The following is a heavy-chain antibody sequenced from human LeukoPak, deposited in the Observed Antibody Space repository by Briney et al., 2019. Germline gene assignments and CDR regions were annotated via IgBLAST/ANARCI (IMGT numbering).Heavy chain of an antibody. J-gene: IGHJ4*02. CDR2: ISSSSSYI. CDR1: GFTFSSYS. CDR3: ARDQGTTYYYDSSGYTFDY. V-gene: IGHV3-21*01. Sequence: PGGSLRLSCAASGFTFSSYSMNWVRQAPGKGLEWVSSISSSSSYIYYADSVKGRFTISRDNAKNSLYLQMNSLRAEDTAVYYCARDQGTTYYYDSSGYTFDYWGQGTLVTVSS. D-gene: IGHD3-22*01.